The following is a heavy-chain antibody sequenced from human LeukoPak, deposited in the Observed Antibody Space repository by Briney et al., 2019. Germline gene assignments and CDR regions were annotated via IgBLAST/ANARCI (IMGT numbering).Heavy chain of an antibody. CDR1: GFTVSSNH. CDR3: ARGIAVAGTTLYYYYGMDV. J-gene: IGHJ6*02. V-gene: IGHV3-66*01. Sequence: PGGSLRLSCAASGFTVSSNHMSWVRQAPGKGLEWVSVFYSGGSTYHAESVRGRFTISRDNSKNTLYLQMNSLRAEDTAVYYCARGIAVAGTTLYYYYGMDVWGQGTTVTVSS. D-gene: IGHD6-19*01. CDR2: FYSGGST.